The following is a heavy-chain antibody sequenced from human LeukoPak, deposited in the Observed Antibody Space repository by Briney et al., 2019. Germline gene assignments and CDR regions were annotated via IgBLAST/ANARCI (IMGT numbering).Heavy chain of an antibody. CDR1: GGSIGSNSYF. J-gene: IGHJ4*02. CDR2: IYFNGNT. Sequence: PSETLSLTCTVSGGSIGSNSYFWGWIRQPPGKGLEWIGTIYFNGNTYYTPSLESRVTISMDTSKNQFSLNVNSVTAADTAVYYCARIRPVGGTNYWGRGTLVTVSS. V-gene: IGHV4-39*07. CDR3: ARIRPVGGTNY. D-gene: IGHD6-19*01.